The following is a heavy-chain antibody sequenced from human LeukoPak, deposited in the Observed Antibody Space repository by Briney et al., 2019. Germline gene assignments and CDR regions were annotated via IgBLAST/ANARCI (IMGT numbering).Heavy chain of an antibody. J-gene: IGHJ4*02. D-gene: IGHD3-10*01. V-gene: IGHV3-30*01. CDR3: ARMYYYGSGSYRPMDY. Sequence: LTGGSLRLSCAASGFTFSSYAMHWVRQAPGKGLEWVAGISYDGSNKYYADSVKGRFTISRDHYKNPLYLQMNSLRAEDTAVYYCARMYYYGSGSYRPMDYWGQGTLVTVSS. CDR2: ISYDGSNK. CDR1: GFTFSSYA.